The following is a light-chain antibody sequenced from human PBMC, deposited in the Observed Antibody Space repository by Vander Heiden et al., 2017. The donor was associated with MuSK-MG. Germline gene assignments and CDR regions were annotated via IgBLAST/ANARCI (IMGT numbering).Light chain of an antibody. Sequence: EIVMTQSPVTRSVSPGERATLSCRASQSVSSNLAWYQQKRGQAPRLLIYGASTRATGIPARFSGSGSGTEFTLTISSLPSEDFAVYYCQQYNNWPGTFGQGTKVEIK. J-gene: IGKJ1*01. CDR2: GAS. CDR3: QQYNNWPGT. CDR1: QSVSSN. V-gene: IGKV3-15*01.